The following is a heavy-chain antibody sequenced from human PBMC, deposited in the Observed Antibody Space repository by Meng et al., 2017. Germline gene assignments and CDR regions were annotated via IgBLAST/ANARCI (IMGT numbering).Heavy chain of an antibody. CDR2: INSDGSST. Sequence: GESLKISCAASGFTFSSYWMHWVRQAPGKGLVWVSRINSDGSSTSYADSVKGRFTISRDNAKNTLYLQMNSLRAEDTAVYYCAAQKSRITGDDAFDIWGQGTMVTVSS. D-gene: IGHD7-27*01. V-gene: IGHV3-74*01. CDR1: GFTFSSYW. CDR3: AAQKSRITGDDAFDI. J-gene: IGHJ3*02.